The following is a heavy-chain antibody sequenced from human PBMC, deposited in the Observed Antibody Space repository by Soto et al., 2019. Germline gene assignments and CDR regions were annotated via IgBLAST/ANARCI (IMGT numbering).Heavy chain of an antibody. D-gene: IGHD3-3*01. Sequence: GGSLRLSCAASGFTFSSYGMHWVRQARGKGLEWVAVISYDGSNKYYADSVKGRFTISRDNSKNTLYLQMNSLRAEDTAVYYCAKAITYDFWSGYYTGWAANYYYGMDVWGQGTTVTVSS. CDR2: ISYDGSNK. CDR3: AKAITYDFWSGYYTGWAANYYYGMDV. V-gene: IGHV3-30*18. J-gene: IGHJ6*02. CDR1: GFTFSSYG.